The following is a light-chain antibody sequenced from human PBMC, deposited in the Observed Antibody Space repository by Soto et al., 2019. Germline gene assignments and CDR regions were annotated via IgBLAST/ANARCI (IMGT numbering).Light chain of an antibody. J-gene: IGKJ1*01. CDR3: QHWTDYSWT. Sequence: DIHMTQSPSTLSASVGDRVTITCRASQSITMWLAWYQQKPGKAPNLLIYNTSSLESGVPSRFSGSGSGTEFTLTISSLQPDDFATYYCQHWTDYSWTFGQGTKVEVK. CDR2: NTS. CDR1: QSITMW. V-gene: IGKV1-5*03.